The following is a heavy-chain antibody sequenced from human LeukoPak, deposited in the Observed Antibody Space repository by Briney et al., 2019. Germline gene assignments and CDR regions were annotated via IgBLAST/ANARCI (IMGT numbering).Heavy chain of an antibody. J-gene: IGHJ4*02. V-gene: IGHV4-30-4*08. D-gene: IGHD3-10*01. CDR1: GGSISSGDYY. CDR2: IYYSGST. Sequence: SETLSLTCTVSGGSISSGDYYWSWIRQPPGKGLEWIGYIYYSGSTYYNPSLKSRVTISVDTSKNQFSLSLSSVTAADTAVYYCASSPSSGSYSFDYWGQGTLVTVSS. CDR3: ASSPSSGSYSFDY.